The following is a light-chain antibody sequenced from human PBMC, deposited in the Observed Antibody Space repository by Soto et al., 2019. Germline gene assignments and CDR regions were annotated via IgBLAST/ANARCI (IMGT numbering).Light chain of an antibody. CDR3: QHHNSYLALT. CDR1: QSIRND. Sequence: DIQMTQAPSSLSASVGDRVTITCRASQSIRNDLGWYQQKPGKAPKRLIYAASTLQNGVPSRFSGSGSGTEFTLTISSLQPEDCATDYCQHHNSYLALTFGGGTKVEIK. CDR2: AAS. J-gene: IGKJ4*01. V-gene: IGKV1-17*01.